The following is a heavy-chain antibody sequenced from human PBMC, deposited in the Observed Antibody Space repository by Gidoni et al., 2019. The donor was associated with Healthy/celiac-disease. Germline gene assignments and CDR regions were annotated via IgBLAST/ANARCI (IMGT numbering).Heavy chain of an antibody. Sequence: QVQLQQWGAGLLTPSETLSLTCAVYGGSFSGYYWSWIRQPPGKGLEWIGEINHSGSTNYNPSLKSRVTISVDTSKNQFSLKLSSVTAADTAVYYCARGREIGGGSCCNFDYWGQGTLVTVSS. J-gene: IGHJ4*02. CDR3: ARGREIGGGSCCNFDY. V-gene: IGHV4-34*01. D-gene: IGHD2-15*01. CDR1: GGSFSGYY. CDR2: INHSGST.